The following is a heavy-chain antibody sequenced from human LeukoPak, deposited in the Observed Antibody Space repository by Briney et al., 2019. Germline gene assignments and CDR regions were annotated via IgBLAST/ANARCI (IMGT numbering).Heavy chain of an antibody. J-gene: IGHJ3*02. CDR3: ARRIQLWLHDAFDI. CDR2: IYTSGST. CDR1: GGSISSYY. D-gene: IGHD5-18*01. Sequence: SETLSLTCTVSGGSISSYYWSWIRQPAGKGLEWIGRIYTSGSTNYNPSLKSRVTMSVDTSKNQFSLKLSSVTAADTAVYYCARRIQLWLHDAFDIWGQGTMVTVSS. V-gene: IGHV4-4*07.